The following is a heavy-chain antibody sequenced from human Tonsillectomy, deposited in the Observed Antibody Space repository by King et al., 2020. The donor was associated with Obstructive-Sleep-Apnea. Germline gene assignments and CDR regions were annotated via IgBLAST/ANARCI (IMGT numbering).Heavy chain of an antibody. CDR3: AKDLFYYDSSAYYSDAFDI. D-gene: IGHD3-22*01. V-gene: IGHV3-23*04. CDR2: ISGSGGNT. CDR1: GFTFSSFA. Sequence: VQLVESGGGLVQPGGSLRLSCAASGFTFSSFAMSWVRQAPGKGLEWVSTISGSGGNTYYADSVKGRFTISRDNSKNTLFLQMNSLRAEDTAMYYCAKDLFYYDSSAYYSDAFDIWGQGTMVTVSS. J-gene: IGHJ3*02.